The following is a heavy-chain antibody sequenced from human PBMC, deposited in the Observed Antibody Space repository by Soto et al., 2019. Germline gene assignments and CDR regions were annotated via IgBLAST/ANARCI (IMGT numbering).Heavy chain of an antibody. CDR1: GFTFSAYV. CDR3: AKSRYSDSSGDFYDY. V-gene: IGHV3-23*01. J-gene: IGHJ4*02. CDR2: ITSSGGGT. Sequence: PGGSLRLSCAASGFTFSAYVMSWVRQAPGKGLEWVSSITSSGGGTYYAGSVKGRFTISRDNSNNTLFLQMNSLRAEDTAVYYCAKSRYSDSSGDFYDYWGQGTLVTVSS. D-gene: IGHD3-22*01.